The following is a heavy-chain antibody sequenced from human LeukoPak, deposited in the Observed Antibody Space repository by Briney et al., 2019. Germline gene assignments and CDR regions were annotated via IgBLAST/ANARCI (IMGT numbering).Heavy chain of an antibody. CDR2: IYYSGNT. V-gene: IGHV4-59*08. CDR1: GGSISSYY. J-gene: IGHJ6*03. D-gene: IGHD5-12*01. Sequence: SETLSLTCTVSGGSISSYYWTWIRQPPGKELEWIGYIYYSGNTSYNPSLKSRVTISVDTSKNQFSLKLSSVTAADTAVYYCARTPRGYSGNLSFYYYMDVWGKGTTVTVSS. CDR3: ARTPRGYSGNLSFYYYMDV.